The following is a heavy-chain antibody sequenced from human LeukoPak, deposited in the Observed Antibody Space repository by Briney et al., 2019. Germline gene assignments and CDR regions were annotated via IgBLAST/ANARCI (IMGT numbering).Heavy chain of an antibody. J-gene: IGHJ4*02. Sequence: ASVKASCKASGYTFTSYYMHWVRQAPGQGLEWMGIINPSGGSTSYAQKFQGRVTMTRDTSTSTVYMELSSLRSEDTAVYYCARGDIVVVPAAIEGYYFDYWGQGTLVTVSS. D-gene: IGHD2-2*02. CDR3: ARGDIVVVPAAIEGYYFDY. CDR2: INPSGGST. V-gene: IGHV1-46*01. CDR1: GYTFTSYY.